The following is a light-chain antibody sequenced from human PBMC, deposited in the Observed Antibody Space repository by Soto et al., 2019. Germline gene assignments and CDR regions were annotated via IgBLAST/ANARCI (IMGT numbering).Light chain of an antibody. CDR2: SNN. CDR3: SVWDDSLYAWV. CDR1: GSNIGRSS. V-gene: IGLV1-47*02. J-gene: IGLJ3*02. Sequence: QSLLTQSPSVAATPGQRVTISCSGSGSNIGRSSVYWYQQLSGRAPKLLIYSNNQRPSGVPDRFSGSKSGTSASLAISGLRSEDEADYYCSVWDDSLYAWVFGGGTKLTVL.